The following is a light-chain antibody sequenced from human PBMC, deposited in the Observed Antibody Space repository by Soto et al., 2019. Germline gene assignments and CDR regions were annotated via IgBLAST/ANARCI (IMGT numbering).Light chain of an antibody. V-gene: IGLV1-47*01. CDR2: RDN. J-gene: IGLJ2*01. CDR3: AAWDASLNGRV. Sequence: QAVLTQPPSASGTPGQRVTISCSGSSSNIGKNYVTWHQQLPGRAPKLLIYRDNQLPSGVPDRFSASKSGTTASLAISGLRSEDEADYYCAAWDASLNGRVFGGGTKLTVL. CDR1: SSNIGKNY.